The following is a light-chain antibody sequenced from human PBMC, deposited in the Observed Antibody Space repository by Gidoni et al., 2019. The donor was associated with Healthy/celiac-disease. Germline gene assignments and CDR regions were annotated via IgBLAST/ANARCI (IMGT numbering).Light chain of an antibody. J-gene: IGLJ2*01. CDR1: SSDVGGYNY. CDR3: SSYTSSSTHVV. V-gene: IGLV2-14*01. Sequence: QSALTQPASVSGSPGQSITISCTGTSSDVGGYNYVSWYQQHPGKAPKLMISEVRNRPSGVSNRFSGSKSGNTASLTISGLQAEDEADYYCSSYTSSSTHVVFGGGTKLTVL. CDR2: EVR.